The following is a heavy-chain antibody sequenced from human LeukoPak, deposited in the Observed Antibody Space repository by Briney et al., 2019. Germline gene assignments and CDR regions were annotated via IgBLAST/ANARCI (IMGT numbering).Heavy chain of an antibody. V-gene: IGHV5-51*01. CDR1: GYNFADYW. D-gene: IGHD4-17*01. J-gene: IGHJ4*02. CDR3: ARQDLGDYGRNYFQS. CDR2: IYPGESDA. Sequence: GESLKISCKGSGYNFADYWTGWVRHVPGKGLEWVGIIYPGESDARYSPSFEDQVSISVDTSISSTFLQWNSLKASDTAIYYCARQDLGDYGRNYFQSWGQGTLVIVSS.